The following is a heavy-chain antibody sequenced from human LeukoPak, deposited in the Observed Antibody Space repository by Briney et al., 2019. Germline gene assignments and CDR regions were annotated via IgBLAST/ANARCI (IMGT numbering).Heavy chain of an antibody. J-gene: IGHJ4*02. CDR3: ARDIVVVTAKAGWGSPY. CDR1: GYTFTSYY. CDR2: INPSGGST. D-gene: IGHD2-21*02. Sequence: ASVTVSCKASGYTFTSYYMHWVRQAPGQGLEWMGIINPSGGSTSYAQKFQGRVTMTRDTSASTVYMELSSLRSDDTAVYYCARDIVVVTAKAGWGSPYWGQGTLVTVSS. V-gene: IGHV1-46*01.